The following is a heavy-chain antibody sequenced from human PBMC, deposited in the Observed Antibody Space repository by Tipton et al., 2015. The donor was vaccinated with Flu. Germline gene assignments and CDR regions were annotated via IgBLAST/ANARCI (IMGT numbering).Heavy chain of an antibody. J-gene: IGHJ6*02. V-gene: IGHV5-51*01. CDR1: GYSFTSYW. CDR3: AREVVVVDATPRNRPDYFSYGMDV. D-gene: IGHD2-15*01. Sequence: QLVQSGAEVKKPGESLKISCKGSGYSFTSYWIGWVRQVPGKGLEWMGIIYPGDSDTRYSPSFQGQVTISADKSISTAYLQWSSLKAADTAMYYCAREVVVVDATPRNRPDYFSYGMDVWGQGTTVTVS. CDR2: IYPGDSDT.